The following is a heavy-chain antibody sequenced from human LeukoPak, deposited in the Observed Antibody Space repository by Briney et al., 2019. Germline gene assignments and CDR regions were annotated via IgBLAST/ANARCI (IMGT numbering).Heavy chain of an antibody. CDR2: IYHSGST. CDR1: GASISSGNW. V-gene: IGHV4-4*02. CDR3: ARGGLSSSWSEPSDYYFDY. J-gene: IGHJ4*02. Sequence: PSETLSLTCAVSGASISSGNWWSCVRQPPGKELEGCGDIYHSGSTNYNQSPHSRLTISVDKSKNQFSLKLSSVTAADTAVYYCARGGLSSSWSEPSDYYFDYWGQGTLVTVSS. D-gene: IGHD6-13*01.